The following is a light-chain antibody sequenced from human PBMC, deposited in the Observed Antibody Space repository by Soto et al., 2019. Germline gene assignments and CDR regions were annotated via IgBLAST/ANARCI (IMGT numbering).Light chain of an antibody. Sequence: QSALTQPRSVSGSPGQSVTISCTGTSSDVGGYNYVSWYQQHPGKAPKLMIYDVSKRPSGVPDRFSGSKSGNTASLTISGLQAEDEAEYYCQSYDTSPSGHVVFGGGTKVTVL. CDR3: QSYDTSPSGHVV. CDR1: SSDVGGYNY. CDR2: DVS. V-gene: IGLV2-11*01. J-gene: IGLJ2*01.